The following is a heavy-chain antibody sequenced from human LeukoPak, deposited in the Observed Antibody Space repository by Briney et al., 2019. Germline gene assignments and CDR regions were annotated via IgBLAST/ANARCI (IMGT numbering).Heavy chain of an antibody. CDR1: GFTFSSYA. CDR2: IKQDGSEK. CDR3: ARGYDTGF. Sequence: GGSLRLSCAASGFTFSSYAMNWVRQVPGKGLEWVANIKQDGSEKHYVDSVKGRFTISRDNAKNSVYLQMNSLRAEDTAAYYCARGYDTGFWGQGTLVTVSS. D-gene: IGHD3-22*01. J-gene: IGHJ4*02. V-gene: IGHV3-7*04.